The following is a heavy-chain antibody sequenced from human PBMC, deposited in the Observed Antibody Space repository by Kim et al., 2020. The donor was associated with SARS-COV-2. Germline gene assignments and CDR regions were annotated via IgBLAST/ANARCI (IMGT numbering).Heavy chain of an antibody. Sequence: GSLRLSCAASGFTFSTYAMSWFRQAPGKGLEWVSAILNSGTITYYADSVKGRFTISRDNSKNTQYLQMNSLRVEDTAVYYCVKEVRSGGGHWGQGTLVTVSS. CDR3: VKEVRSGGGH. CDR1: GFTFSTYA. V-gene: IGHV3-23*01. D-gene: IGHD3-16*01. CDR2: ILNSGTIT. J-gene: IGHJ4*02.